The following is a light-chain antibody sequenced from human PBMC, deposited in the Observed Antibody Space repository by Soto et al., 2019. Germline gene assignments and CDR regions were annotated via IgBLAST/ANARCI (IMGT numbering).Light chain of an antibody. J-gene: IGKJ2*01. CDR3: QQYNNWPVT. V-gene: IGKV3-15*01. CDR1: QSVSSN. Sequence: EIVMTQSPATLSVSPGERATLSCRASQSVSSNLAWYQQKPGQAPRLLIYGASTRATGIPATFSGSGSGTEFTLTISSLQSEDFAVSYCQQYNNWPVTFGQGTKLEIK. CDR2: GAS.